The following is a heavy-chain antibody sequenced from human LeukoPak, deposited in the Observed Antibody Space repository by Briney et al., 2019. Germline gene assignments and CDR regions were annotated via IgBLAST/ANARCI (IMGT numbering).Heavy chain of an antibody. D-gene: IGHD6-19*01. Sequence: GGSLRLSCAASGFTFSSYAMSWVRQAPGKGLEWVSAISGSGGSTHYADSVKGRFTISRDNSKNTLYLQMSSLRAEDTAVYYCAKDRIAVAGTGSDYWGQGTLVTVSS. CDR2: ISGSGGST. CDR3: AKDRIAVAGTGSDY. CDR1: GFTFSSYA. J-gene: IGHJ4*02. V-gene: IGHV3-23*01.